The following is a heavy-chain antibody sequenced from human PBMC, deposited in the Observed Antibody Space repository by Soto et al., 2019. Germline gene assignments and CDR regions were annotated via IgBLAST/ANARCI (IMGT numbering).Heavy chain of an antibody. V-gene: IGHV4-4*02. CDR2: IFHDGTA. CDR1: GVSISSGNW. CDR3: ARLVEDTRLNYMYFDF. Sequence: QVKLQESGPGLATPSGTLSLTCAVSGVSISSGNWWTWVRQSPQRGLEYIGEIFHDGTANYYPSFERRVAISVDTSKNQFSLKLTSVTAADTAIYFCARLVEDTRLNYMYFDFWGQGTLVTVSS. D-gene: IGHD3-10*01. J-gene: IGHJ4*02.